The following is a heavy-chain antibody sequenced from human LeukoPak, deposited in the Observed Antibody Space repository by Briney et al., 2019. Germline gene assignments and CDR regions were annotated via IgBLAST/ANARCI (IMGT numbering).Heavy chain of an antibody. CDR3: ARQHIVVVTASESWFDP. V-gene: IGHV4-59*01. J-gene: IGHJ5*02. CDR2: IYYSGST. CDR1: GGSISSYC. Sequence: SETLSLTCTVSGGSISSYCWGWIRQPPGKGLEWIGYIYYSGSTNYNPSLKSRVTISVDTSKNQFSLKLSSVTAADTAVYYCARQHIVVVTASESWFDPWGQGTLVTVSS. D-gene: IGHD2-21*02.